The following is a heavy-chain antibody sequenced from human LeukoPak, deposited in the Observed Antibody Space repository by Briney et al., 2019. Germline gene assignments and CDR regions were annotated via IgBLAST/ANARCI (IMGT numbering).Heavy chain of an antibody. J-gene: IGHJ4*02. Sequence: SETLSLTCTVSGGSISSSSYYWGWIRQPPGKGLEWIGSIYYSGSTYYNPSLKSRVTISVDTSKNQFSLKLSSVTAADTAVYYCARDRARVGADPFDYWGQGTLVTVSS. D-gene: IGHD1-26*01. V-gene: IGHV4-39*07. CDR3: ARDRARVGADPFDY. CDR2: IYYSGST. CDR1: GGSISSSSYY.